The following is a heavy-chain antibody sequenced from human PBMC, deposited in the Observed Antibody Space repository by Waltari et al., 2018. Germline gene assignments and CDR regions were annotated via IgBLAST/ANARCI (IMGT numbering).Heavy chain of an antibody. CDR3: VRLEDCSGPGGNCYSGDSFALDV. V-gene: IGHV4-34*02. J-gene: IGHJ6*02. Sequence: QVQLQQWGAGLLQPSETLSLTCGVYGGSFSGYYWGWVRQPPGKGLEWIGGINHAGNRNYDPSLRSRVTMVVDTSRRQFALKLSSMTAAETALYYCVRLEDCSGPGGNCYSGDSFALDVWGQGTTVTVSS. D-gene: IGHD2-21*02. CDR1: GGSFSGYY. CDR2: INHAGNR.